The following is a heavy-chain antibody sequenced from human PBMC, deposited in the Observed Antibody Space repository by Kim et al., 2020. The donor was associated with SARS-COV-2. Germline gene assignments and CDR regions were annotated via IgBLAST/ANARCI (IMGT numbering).Heavy chain of an antibody. D-gene: IGHD3-22*01. CDR1: GFTFSSYG. CDR3: AKDYYDSSGRGVDY. CDR2: TSYDGSKK. J-gene: IGHJ4*02. V-gene: IGHV3-30*18. Sequence: GGSLRLSCIASGFTFSSYGMHWVRQAPGKGLEWVAVTSYDGSKKYYADSVKGRLTISRDNSKNTVYLQMDSLRAEDMAVYYCAKDYYDSSGRGVDYWGQGTLVTVSS.